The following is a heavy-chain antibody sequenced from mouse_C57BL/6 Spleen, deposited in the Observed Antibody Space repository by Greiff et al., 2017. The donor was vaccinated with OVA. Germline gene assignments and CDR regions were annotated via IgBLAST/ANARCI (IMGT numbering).Heavy chain of an antibody. CDR3: APYYGSSFYY. V-gene: IGHV1-82*01. D-gene: IGHD1-1*01. CDR1: GYAFSSSW. CDR2: IYPGDGDT. Sequence: QVQLKESGPELVKPGASVKISCKASGYAFSSSWMNWVKQRPGKGLEWIGRIYPGDGDTNYNGKFKGKATLTADKSSSTAYMQLSSLTSEDSAVYFCAPYYGSSFYYWGQGTTLTVSS. J-gene: IGHJ2*01.